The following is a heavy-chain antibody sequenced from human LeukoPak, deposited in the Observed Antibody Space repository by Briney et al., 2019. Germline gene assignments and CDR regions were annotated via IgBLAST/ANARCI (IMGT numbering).Heavy chain of an antibody. CDR1: GYSISSSSYY. D-gene: IGHD4-11*01. J-gene: IGHJ4*02. Sequence: SETLSLTCTVSGYSISSSSYYWGWIRQPPGKGLEWIGSIYYSGSTYYNPSLKSRVTISVDTSKNQFSLKLSSVTAADTAVYYCAREDYSSFQDYWGQGTLVTVSS. V-gene: IGHV4-39*07. CDR2: IYYSGST. CDR3: AREDYSSFQDY.